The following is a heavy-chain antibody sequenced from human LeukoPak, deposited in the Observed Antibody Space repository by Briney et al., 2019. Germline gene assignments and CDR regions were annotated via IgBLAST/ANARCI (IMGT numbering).Heavy chain of an antibody. CDR2: IFHSGSA. CDR1: GYSISSGYQ. CDR3: ARDPRWLTPDCTTTSCYENYFDP. J-gene: IGHJ5*02. V-gene: IGHV4-38-2*02. D-gene: IGHD2-2*01. Sequence: SETLSLTCSVSGYSISSGYQWAWIRQSPGKGLEWIGSIFHSGSAHYNPSLKSRVTISVDTSRNQFSLKLNSVSATDTAVYYCARDPRWLTPDCTTTSCYENYFDPWGQGTLVTVSS.